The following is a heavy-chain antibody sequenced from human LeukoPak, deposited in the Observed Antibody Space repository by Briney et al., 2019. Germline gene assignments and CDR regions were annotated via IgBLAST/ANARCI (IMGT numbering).Heavy chain of an antibody. CDR2: IYTSGST. J-gene: IGHJ4*02. CDR3: ARDTPLDRYYYDSSGYSSASQFDY. CDR1: GGSISSYY. D-gene: IGHD3-22*01. Sequence: SETLSLTCTVSGGSISSYYWSWIRQPAGKGLEWIGRIYTSGSTNYNPSLKSRVTMSVDTSKNQFSLKLSSVTAADTAVYYYARDTPLDRYYYDSSGYSSASQFDYWRQGTVVTVSS. V-gene: IGHV4-4*07.